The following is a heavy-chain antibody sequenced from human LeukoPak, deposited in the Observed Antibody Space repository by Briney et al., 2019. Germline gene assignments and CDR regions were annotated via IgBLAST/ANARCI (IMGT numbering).Heavy chain of an antibody. CDR3: AKAGSTARHRYNWFDP. Sequence: PGRSLRLSCAASGFTFSSYGMHWVRQAPGKGLEWVAVIWYDGSNKYYADSVKGRFTISRDNSKNTLYLQMSSLRAEDTAVYYCAKAGSTARHRYNWFDPWGQGTLVTVSS. D-gene: IGHD6-6*01. J-gene: IGHJ5*02. V-gene: IGHV3-33*06. CDR2: IWYDGSNK. CDR1: GFTFSSYG.